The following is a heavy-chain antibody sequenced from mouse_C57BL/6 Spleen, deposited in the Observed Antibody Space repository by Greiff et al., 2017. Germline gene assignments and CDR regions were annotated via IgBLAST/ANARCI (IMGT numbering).Heavy chain of an antibody. CDR2: ISSGGDYI. D-gene: IGHD1-1*02. CDR3: TRGLFDYAMDY. V-gene: IGHV5-9-1*02. CDR1: GFTFSSYA. Sequence: EVKLVESGEGLVKPGGSLKLSCAASGFTFSSYAMSWVRQTPEKRLEWVAYISSGGDYIYYADTVKGRFTISRDNARNTLYLQMSSLKSEDTAMYYCTRGLFDYAMDYWGQGTSVTVSS. J-gene: IGHJ4*01.